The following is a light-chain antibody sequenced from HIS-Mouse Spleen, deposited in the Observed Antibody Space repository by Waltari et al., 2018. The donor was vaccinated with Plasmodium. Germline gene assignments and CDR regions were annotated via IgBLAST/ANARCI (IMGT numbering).Light chain of an antibody. J-gene: IGKJ3*01. CDR1: QSVSSN. Sequence: EIVMTQSPATLSVSPGERATLSCRASQSVSSNLAWYQQKPGQAPRLLIYGASTRATGIPATFSGSGSGTKFTLTISSLQSEDSAVYYCQQYNNWSFTFGPGTKVDIK. V-gene: IGKV3-15*01. CDR3: QQYNNWSFT. CDR2: GAS.